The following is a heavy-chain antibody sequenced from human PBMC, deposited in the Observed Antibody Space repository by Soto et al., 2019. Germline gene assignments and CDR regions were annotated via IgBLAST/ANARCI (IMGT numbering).Heavy chain of an antibody. Sequence: GGSLRLSCAASGFTFSSYAMSWVRQAPGKGLEWVSAISGTGGSTYYADSVKGRFTISRDNTKKMLFLQMNSLRAEDTAVYYCAKEGVISQSDAFDVWGQRTMVTVSS. CDR2: ISGTGGST. V-gene: IGHV3-23*01. CDR3: AKEGVISQSDAFDV. CDR1: GFTFSSYA. J-gene: IGHJ3*01. D-gene: IGHD6-13*01.